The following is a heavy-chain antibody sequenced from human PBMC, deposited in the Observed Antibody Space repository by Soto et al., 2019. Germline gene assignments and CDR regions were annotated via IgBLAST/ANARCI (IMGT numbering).Heavy chain of an antibody. D-gene: IGHD3-10*01. CDR1: GFTFSSYG. CDR2: ISYDGSNK. Sequence: QVQLVESGGGVVQPGRSLRLSCADSGFTFSSYGMHWVRQAPGKGLEWVAVISYDGSNKYYADSVKGRFTISRDNSKNTLYLQMNSLRAEDTAVYYCAIEVFGELTSYYGMDVWGQGTTVTVSS. V-gene: IGHV3-30*03. J-gene: IGHJ6*02. CDR3: AIEVFGELTSYYGMDV.